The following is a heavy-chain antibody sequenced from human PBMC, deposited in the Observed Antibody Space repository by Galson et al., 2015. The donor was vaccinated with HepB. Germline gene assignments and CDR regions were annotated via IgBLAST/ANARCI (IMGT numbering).Heavy chain of an antibody. CDR1: GGTFSSYA. CDR2: IIPIFGTV. J-gene: IGHJ6*02. Sequence: SVKVSCKASGGTFSSYAISWVRQAPGQGLEWMGGIIPIFGTVNYAQKFQGRVTITADKSTSTAYMELSSLRSEDTAVYYCASPVAAAGNYYYGMDVWGQGTTVTVSS. CDR3: ASPVAAAGNYYYGMDV. D-gene: IGHD6-13*01. V-gene: IGHV1-69*06.